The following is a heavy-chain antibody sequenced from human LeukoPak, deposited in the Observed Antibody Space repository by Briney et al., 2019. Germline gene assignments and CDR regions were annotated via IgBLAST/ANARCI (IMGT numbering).Heavy chain of an antibody. CDR1: GYTFTSYA. D-gene: IGHD3-9*01. V-gene: IGHV1-3*01. Sequence: RASVKVSCKASGYTFTSYAMHWVRQAPGQRREWMGWINAGNGNTKYTQKFQGRVTITRDTSASTAYMELSSLRSEDTAVYYCARVSTDILTGYLTFDYWGQGTLVTVSS. J-gene: IGHJ4*02. CDR3: ARVSTDILTGYLTFDY. CDR2: INAGNGNT.